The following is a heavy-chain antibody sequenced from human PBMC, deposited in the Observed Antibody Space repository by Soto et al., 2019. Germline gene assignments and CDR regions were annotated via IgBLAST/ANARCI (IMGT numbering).Heavy chain of an antibody. CDR2: IYYSGST. Sequence: SETLSLTCTVAGGSNSSSSNYWGWIRHPPLNGLEWIENIYYSGSTYYNPSLKSRVTISVDTSKNQFSLKLSSVTAADTAVYYCVRDRVTIFGVVIIHGAFDIWGQGTTVTVSS. CDR3: VRDRVTIFGVVIIHGAFDI. CDR1: GGSNSSSSNY. V-gene: IGHV4-39*02. D-gene: IGHD3-3*01. J-gene: IGHJ3*02.